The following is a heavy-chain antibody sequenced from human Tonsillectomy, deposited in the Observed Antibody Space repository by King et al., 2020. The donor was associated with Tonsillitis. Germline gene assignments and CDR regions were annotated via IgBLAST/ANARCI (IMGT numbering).Heavy chain of an antibody. CDR2: IRSDGSNK. D-gene: IGHD2-8*01. CDR1: GFTFSSYG. CDR3: GGMVYSGDY. V-gene: IGHV3-30*02. Sequence: QLVQSGGGVVQPGGSLRLSCAASGFTFSSYGMHWVRQAPGKGLEWVAFIRSDGSNKHHADSVKGRFTISRDNSNNTLYLQMNSLRAEDTAVYYCGGMVYSGDYWGQGTLVTVSS. J-gene: IGHJ4*02.